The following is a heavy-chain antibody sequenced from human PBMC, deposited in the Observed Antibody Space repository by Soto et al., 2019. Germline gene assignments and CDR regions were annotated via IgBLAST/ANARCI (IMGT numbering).Heavy chain of an antibody. Sequence: EVQLVESGGGLVQPGGSLRLSCAASGFSFSGFWMHWVRQAPGKGLVWVSRMFTDVSTTYYADSVKGRFTISRDNAKSTLYLQMNSLRDEDTAVYYCVRGNTGYGNFDSWGHGTLVTVSS. CDR3: VRGNTGYGNFDS. CDR1: GFSFSGFW. J-gene: IGHJ4*01. V-gene: IGHV3-74*01. CDR2: MFTDVSTT. D-gene: IGHD5-12*01.